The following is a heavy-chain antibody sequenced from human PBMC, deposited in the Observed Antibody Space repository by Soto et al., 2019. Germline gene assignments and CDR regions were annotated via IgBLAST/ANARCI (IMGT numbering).Heavy chain of an antibody. D-gene: IGHD1-26*01. CDR1: GFTFDDYA. CDR2: NRWNSGSI. J-gene: IGHJ6*02. Sequence: EVQLVESGGGLVQPGRSLRLSCAASGFTFDDYAMHWVRQAPGKGLEWDTGNRWNSGSIGYADSVKGRFTISIDNAKNTLYLQVNSLRAEDTALYYCAKDIRAARTPGAWEYYYYGMDVWGQGSSVTVSS. V-gene: IGHV3-9*01. CDR3: AKDIRAARTPGAWEYYYYGMDV.